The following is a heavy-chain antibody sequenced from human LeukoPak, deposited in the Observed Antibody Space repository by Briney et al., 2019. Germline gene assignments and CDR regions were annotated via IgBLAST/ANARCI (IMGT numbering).Heavy chain of an antibody. D-gene: IGHD2-2*02. V-gene: IGHV3-30*02. J-gene: IGHJ6*03. CDR2: IRYDGSNK. CDR3: ATTYTDYYYYYMDV. CDR1: GFTFSSYG. Sequence: PGGSLRLSCAASGFTFSSYGMHWVRQAPGKGLEWVAFIRYDGSNKYYADSVKGRFTISRDNSKNTLYLQMNSLRAEDTAVYYCATTYTDYYYYYMDVWGKGTTVTISS.